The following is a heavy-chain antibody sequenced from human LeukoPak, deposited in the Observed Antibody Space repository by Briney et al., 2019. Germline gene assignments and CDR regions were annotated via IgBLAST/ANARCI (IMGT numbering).Heavy chain of an antibody. CDR3: ARGGGNCSGGSCYRRVQTIDY. J-gene: IGHJ4*02. Sequence: PSETLSLTCAVYGGSFGGYYWSWIRQPPGKGLEWIGEINHSGSTNYNPSLKSRVTISVDTSKNQFSLKLSSVTAADTAVYYCARGGGNCSGGSCYRRVQTIDYWGQGTLVTVSS. D-gene: IGHD2-15*01. CDR1: GGSFGGYY. V-gene: IGHV4-34*01. CDR2: INHSGST.